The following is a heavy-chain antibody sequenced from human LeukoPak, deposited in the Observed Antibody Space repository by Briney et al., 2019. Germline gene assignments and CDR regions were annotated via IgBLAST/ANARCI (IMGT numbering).Heavy chain of an antibody. CDR3: ARANVEMATIEVDAFDY. Sequence: PSETLSLTCTVSGGSISSSSYSWGWIRQPPGKGLEWIGSIYYSGCTYYNPSLKSRVTISVDTSKNQFSLKLSSVTAADTAVYYCARANVEMATIEVDAFDYWGQGTLVTVSS. V-gene: IGHV4-39*07. CDR2: IYYSGCT. J-gene: IGHJ4*02. D-gene: IGHD5-24*01. CDR1: GGSISSSSYS.